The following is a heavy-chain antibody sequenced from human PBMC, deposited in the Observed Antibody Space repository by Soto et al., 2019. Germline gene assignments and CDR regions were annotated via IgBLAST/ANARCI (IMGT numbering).Heavy chain of an antibody. CDR3: ARANDYVWGSYRTVWFDP. J-gene: IGHJ5*02. D-gene: IGHD3-16*02. CDR2: ISAYNGNT. CDR1: GYTFTSYG. V-gene: IGHV1-18*01. Sequence: VQLVQSGAEVKKPGASVKVSCEASGYTFTSYGITWVRQAPGQGLEWMGWISAYNGNTNYAQKLQGRVTMTTDTSTSTAYMELRSLRSDDTAVYYCARANDYVWGSYRTVWFDPWGQGTLVTVSS.